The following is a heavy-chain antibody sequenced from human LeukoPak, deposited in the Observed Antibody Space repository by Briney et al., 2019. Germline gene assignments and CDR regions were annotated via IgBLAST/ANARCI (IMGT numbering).Heavy chain of an antibody. D-gene: IGHD6-19*01. J-gene: IGHJ3*02. CDR3: ARDRIAVAGRDAFDI. Sequence: ASVKVSCKASGGTFSSYAISWVRQAPGQGLEWMGGIIPIFGTANYAQKFQGRVTITADESTSTAYMELSSLRSEDTAVYYCARDRIAVAGRDAFDIWGQGTMVTVSS. CDR1: GGTFSSYA. CDR2: IIPIFGTA. V-gene: IGHV1-69*01.